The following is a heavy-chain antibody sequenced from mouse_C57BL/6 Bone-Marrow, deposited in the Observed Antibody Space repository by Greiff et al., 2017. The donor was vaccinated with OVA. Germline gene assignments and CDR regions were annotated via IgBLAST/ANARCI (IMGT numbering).Heavy chain of an antibody. J-gene: IGHJ3*01. Sequence: EVMLVESGGGLVQPGGSMKLSCAASGFTFSDAWMDWVRQSPEKGLEWVAEIRNKANNHATYYAESVKGRFTISRDDSKSSVYLQMNSLRAEDTGIYYCTDSSGPSAWFAYWGQGTLVTVSA. CDR3: TDSSGPSAWFAY. CDR1: GFTFSDAW. D-gene: IGHD3-2*02. CDR2: IRNKANNHAT. V-gene: IGHV6-6*01.